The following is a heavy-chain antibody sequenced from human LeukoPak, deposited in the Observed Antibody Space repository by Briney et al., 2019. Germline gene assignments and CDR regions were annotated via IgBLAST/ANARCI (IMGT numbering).Heavy chain of an antibody. Sequence: SETLSLTCTVSGGSISSYYWSWIRQPAGKGLEWIGRIYTSGSTNYNPSLKSRVTMSVDTSKNQFSLKLSSLTAADTAVYYCARDTVDCSGGSCYSNWFDPWGQGTLVTVSS. D-gene: IGHD2-15*01. J-gene: IGHJ5*02. CDR3: ARDTVDCSGGSCYSNWFDP. V-gene: IGHV4-4*07. CDR2: IYTSGST. CDR1: GGSISSYY.